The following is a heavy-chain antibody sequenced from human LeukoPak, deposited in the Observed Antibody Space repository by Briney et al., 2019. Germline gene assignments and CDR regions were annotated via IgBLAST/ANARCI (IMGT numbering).Heavy chain of an antibody. V-gene: IGHV4-39*01. CDR1: GGSISSSSYY. CDR3: ARHVARGWYFAL. J-gene: IGHJ2*01. D-gene: IGHD3-10*01. CDR2: IYYSGST. Sequence: SETLSLTCTVSGGSISSSSYYWGWIRQPPGKGLEWIGSIYYSGSTYYTPSLKSRVTISVDTSKNQFSLKLSSVPAAAPAVYSCARHVARGWYFALWGRGTLVTVSS.